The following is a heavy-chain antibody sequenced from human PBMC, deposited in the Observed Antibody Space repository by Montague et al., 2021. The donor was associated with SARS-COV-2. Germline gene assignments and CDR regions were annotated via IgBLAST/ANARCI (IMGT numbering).Heavy chain of an antibody. CDR1: GLPLSTSGLC. CDR3: ARIPNDSWYVSYFDY. D-gene: IGHD6-13*01. CDR2: TDWXXXK. Sequence: PALVKPTQTLTLTCTLSGLPLSTSGLCVGWIRQPPGKALEWLALTDWXXXKYYSPSLKTRLSISKDTSKNQVALTMANMEPVDTATYYCARIPNDSWYVSYFDYWGQGILVTVSS. J-gene: IGHJ4*02. V-gene: IGHV2-70*01.